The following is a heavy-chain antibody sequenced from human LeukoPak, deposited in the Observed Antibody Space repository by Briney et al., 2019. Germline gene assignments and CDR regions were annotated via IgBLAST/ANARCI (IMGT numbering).Heavy chain of an antibody. CDR1: GYTFTSYG. J-gene: IGHJ5*02. D-gene: IGHD4-17*01. CDR3: ARVYPTVTTGGWFDP. V-gene: IGHV1-18*01. Sequence: ASVKVSCKASGYTFTSYGISWVRQAPGQGLEWMGWISAYNGNTNYAQKLQGRVTMTTDTSTSTAYMELRGLRSDDTAVYYCARVYPTVTTGGWFDPWGQGTLVTVSS. CDR2: ISAYNGNT.